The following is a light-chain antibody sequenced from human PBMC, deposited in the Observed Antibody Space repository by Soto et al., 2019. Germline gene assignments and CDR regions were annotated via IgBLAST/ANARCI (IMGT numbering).Light chain of an antibody. Sequence: QSVLTQPPSVSAAPGQKVTISCSGSSSNIGNNYVSWYQQLPGTAPKLLIYENNKRHPGIPDRSSGSKSGTSASLGITGLQTGDEADYYCGTWDSSLSAWVFGGGTKLTVL. CDR3: GTWDSSLSAWV. J-gene: IGLJ3*02. CDR1: SSNIGNNY. V-gene: IGLV1-51*02. CDR2: ENN.